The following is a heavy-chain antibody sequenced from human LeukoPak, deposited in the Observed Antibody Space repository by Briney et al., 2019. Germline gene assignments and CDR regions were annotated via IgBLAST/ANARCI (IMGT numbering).Heavy chain of an antibody. Sequence: GASVKVSCKASGYTFTGYYMHWVRQAPGQGLEWMGWINPNSGGTNYAQKFQGRVTMTRDTSISTAYMELSRLRSDDTAVYYCAREGVGATGPAADYWGQGTLVTVSS. D-gene: IGHD1-26*01. V-gene: IGHV1-2*02. CDR1: GYTFTGYY. J-gene: IGHJ4*02. CDR3: AREGVGATGPAADY. CDR2: INPNSGGT.